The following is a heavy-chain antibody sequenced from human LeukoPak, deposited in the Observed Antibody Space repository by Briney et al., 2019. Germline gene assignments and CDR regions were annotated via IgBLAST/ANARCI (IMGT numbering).Heavy chain of an antibody. Sequence: GGSLRLSCAASGFTFSNAWMSWVRQAPGKGLEWVGRIKSKTDGGTIDYAAPVKGRFTISRDDSQNTVYLQMNSLKTEDTATYYCATPLTALPFDCWGQGTLVTVSS. J-gene: IGHJ4*02. CDR3: ATPLTALPFDC. CDR2: IKSKTDGGTI. D-gene: IGHD2-21*02. V-gene: IGHV3-15*01. CDR1: GFTFSNAW.